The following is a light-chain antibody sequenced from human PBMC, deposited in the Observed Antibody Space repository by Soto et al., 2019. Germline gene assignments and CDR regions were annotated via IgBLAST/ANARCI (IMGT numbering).Light chain of an antibody. CDR3: QQYNTYSGT. V-gene: IGKV1-5*03. CDR2: EAS. Sequence: DIQMTQSPSTLSASVGDRVTITCRAGQNINSWLAWYQQKPGNAPKLLIYEASNLQSGVPSRFSGSGSGTEFSLTITSLPPNDSATYYCQQYNTYSGTFGQGTKVEIK. CDR1: QNINSW. J-gene: IGKJ1*01.